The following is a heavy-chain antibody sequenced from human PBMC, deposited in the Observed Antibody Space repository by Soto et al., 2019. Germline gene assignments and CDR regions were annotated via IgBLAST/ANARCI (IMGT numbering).Heavy chain of an antibody. CDR1: GYTFTSYY. J-gene: IGHJ3*02. Sequence: GASVKVSCKASGYTFTSYYMHWVRQAPGQGLEWMGIINPSGGNTSYAQKFQGRVTMTRDTSTSTVYMELSSLRSEDTAVYYCARGSAAAAGLDHAFDIWGQGTMVTVSS. CDR3: ARGSAAAAGLDHAFDI. CDR2: INPSGGNT. V-gene: IGHV1-46*01. D-gene: IGHD6-13*01.